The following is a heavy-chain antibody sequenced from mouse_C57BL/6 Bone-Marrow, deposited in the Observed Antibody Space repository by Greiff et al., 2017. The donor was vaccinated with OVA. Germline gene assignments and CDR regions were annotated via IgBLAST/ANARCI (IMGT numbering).Heavy chain of an antibody. D-gene: IGHD1-1*01. CDR2: IYPGSGSI. V-gene: IGHV1-62-2*01. Sequence: QVQLKQSGAELVKPGASVKLSCKASGYTFTEYTIHWVKQRPGKGLEWIGWIYPGSGSIKYNEKFKGKATLTADKSSSTAYMELSSLTSDDSAVYFCARHEVSYYYVGDYWGQGTSVTVSS. CDR1: GYTFTEYT. CDR3: ARHEVSYYYVGDY. J-gene: IGHJ4*01.